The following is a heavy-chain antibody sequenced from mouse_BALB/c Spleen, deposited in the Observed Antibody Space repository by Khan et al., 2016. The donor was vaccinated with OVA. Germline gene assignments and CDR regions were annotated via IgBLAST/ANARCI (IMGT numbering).Heavy chain of an antibody. J-gene: IGHJ2*01. V-gene: IGHV3-2*02. CDR2: ISYSGVT. CDR3: TRGNYYGYYFDY. D-gene: IGHD1-1*01. Sequence: VQLKQSGPGLVKPSQSLSITCTVTGYSITSGYAWNWIRQFPGNKLEWMVYISYSGVTSYTPSLKSRISITRDTSKNQFFLQLNSVTTEDTATYYCTRGNYYGYYFDYWGQGTTLTVSS. CDR1: GYSITSGYA.